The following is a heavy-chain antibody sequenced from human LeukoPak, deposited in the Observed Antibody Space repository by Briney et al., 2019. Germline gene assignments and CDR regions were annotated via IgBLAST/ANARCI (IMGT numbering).Heavy chain of an antibody. Sequence: ASVKVSCKASGYTFTSYYMHWVRQAPGQGLEWMGIINPSGGSTSYAQKFQGRVTITADESTSTAYMELSSLRSEDTAVYYCARLKEWAFDIWGQGTMVTVSS. D-gene: IGHD3-3*01. CDR2: INPSGGST. CDR3: ARLKEWAFDI. J-gene: IGHJ3*02. CDR1: GYTFTSYY. V-gene: IGHV1-46*01.